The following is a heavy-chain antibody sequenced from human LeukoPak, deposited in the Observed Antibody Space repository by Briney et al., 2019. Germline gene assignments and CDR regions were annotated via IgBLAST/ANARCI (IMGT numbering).Heavy chain of an antibody. CDR2: ISYDGSNK. Sequence: GGSLRLSCAASGFTLSDFWMSWVRQAPGKGLEWVAVISYDGSNKYYADSVKGRFTISRDNSKNTLYLQMNSLRAEDTAVYYCATSGYSSGWYFFDYWGQGTLVTVSS. V-gene: IGHV3-30*03. CDR3: ATSGYSSGWYFFDY. J-gene: IGHJ4*02. D-gene: IGHD6-19*01. CDR1: GFTLSDFW.